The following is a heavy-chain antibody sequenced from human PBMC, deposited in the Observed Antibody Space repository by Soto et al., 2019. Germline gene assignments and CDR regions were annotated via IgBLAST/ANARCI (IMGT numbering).Heavy chain of an antibody. J-gene: IGHJ4*02. D-gene: IGHD3-3*01. CDR1: GGTFSSYA. CDR3: ARVRSGITIFGVVISPLDY. CDR2: IIPIFGTA. V-gene: IGHV1-69*01. Sequence: QVQLVQSGAEVKKPGSSVKVSCTASGGTFSSYAISWVRQAPGQGLEWMGGIIPIFGTANYAQKFQGRVTTTADESTSTAYMELSSLRSEYTAVYSCARVRSGITIFGVVISPLDYWGQGTLVTVSS.